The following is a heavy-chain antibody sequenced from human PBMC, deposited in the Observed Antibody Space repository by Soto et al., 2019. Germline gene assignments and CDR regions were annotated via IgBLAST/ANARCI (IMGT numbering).Heavy chain of an antibody. J-gene: IGHJ4*02. CDR3: TXGLSMDMAAIMGCYFDF. V-gene: IGHV3-7*03. CDR1: GFTFNAYW. Sequence: GGSLRLSCAASGFTFNAYWMSWVRQAPGKGLEWVAHIKEHGGQDFYVDSVKGRFTIFRDNAKNSLYLQMNSLRAEDTAVYYCTXGLSMDMAAIMGCYFDFWGQGSLVTVSS. D-gene: IGHD6-19*01. CDR2: IKEHGGQD.